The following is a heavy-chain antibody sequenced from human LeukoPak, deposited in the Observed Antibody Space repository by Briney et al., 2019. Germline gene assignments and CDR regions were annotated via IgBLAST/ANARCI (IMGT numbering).Heavy chain of an antibody. D-gene: IGHD6-19*01. V-gene: IGHV3-21*01. J-gene: IGHJ4*02. CDR1: GFTFSSYS. CDR2: ISSSSSYI. Sequence: GGSLRLSCAASGFTFSSYSMNWVRQAPGKGLEWVSSISSSSSYIYYADSVKGRFTISRDNAKNSLYLQMNSLRAEDTAVYYCARVAVAGPKGGDYWGQGTLVTVSS. CDR3: ARVAVAGPKGGDY.